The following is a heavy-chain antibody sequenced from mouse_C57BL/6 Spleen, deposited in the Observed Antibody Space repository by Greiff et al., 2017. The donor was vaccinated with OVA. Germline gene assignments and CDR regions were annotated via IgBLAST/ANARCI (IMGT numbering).Heavy chain of an antibody. Sequence: VQLQQPGAELVKPGASVKLSCKASGYTFTSYWMHWVKQRPGQGLEWIGMIHPNSGSTNYNEKFKSKATLTVDKSSSTAYMQLSSLTSEDSAVYYCARLETAQATGAMDYWGQGTSVTVSS. CDR1: GYTFTSYW. D-gene: IGHD3-2*02. CDR3: ARLETAQATGAMDY. V-gene: IGHV1-64*01. J-gene: IGHJ4*01. CDR2: IHPNSGST.